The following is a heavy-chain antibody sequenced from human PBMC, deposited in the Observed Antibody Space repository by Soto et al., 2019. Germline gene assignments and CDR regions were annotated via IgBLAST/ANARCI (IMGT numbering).Heavy chain of an antibody. CDR3: AKGKYCSGGSCYSPLDY. D-gene: IGHD2-15*01. CDR1: GFTFSSYA. Sequence: PGGSLRLSCAASGFTFSSYAMSWVRQAPEKGLEWVSAISGSGGSTYYADSVKGRFTISRDNSKNTLYLQMNSLRAEDTAVYYCAKGKYCSGGSCYSPLDYWGQGTLVTVSS. V-gene: IGHV3-23*01. CDR2: ISGSGGST. J-gene: IGHJ4*02.